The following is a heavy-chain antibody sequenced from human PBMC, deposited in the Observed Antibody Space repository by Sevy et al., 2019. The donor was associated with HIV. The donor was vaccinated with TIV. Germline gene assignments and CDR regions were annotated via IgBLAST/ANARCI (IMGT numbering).Heavy chain of an antibody. Sequence: GGSLRLSCAASGFTFSSYAMSWVRQAPGKGLEWVAFIRYDGSNKYYADSVKGRFTISRDNSKNTLYLQMNSLRAEDTAVYYCAKSQIAAQDYWGQGTLVTVSS. J-gene: IGHJ4*02. D-gene: IGHD6-6*01. CDR2: IRYDGSNK. CDR3: AKSQIAAQDY. V-gene: IGHV3-30*02. CDR1: GFTFSSYA.